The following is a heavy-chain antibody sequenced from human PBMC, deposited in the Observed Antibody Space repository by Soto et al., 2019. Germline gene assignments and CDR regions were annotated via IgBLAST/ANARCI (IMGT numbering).Heavy chain of an antibody. D-gene: IGHD3-3*01. V-gene: IGHV3-30*18. J-gene: IGHJ4*02. CDR1: GFTFSSYG. Sequence: GGSLRLSCAASGFTFSSYGMHWVRQAPGKGLEWVAVISYDGSNKYYADSVKGRFTISRDNSKNTLYLQMNSLRAEDTAVYYCAKDLAYYDFWSGFDYWGQGTLVTVSA. CDR3: AKDLAYYDFWSGFDY. CDR2: ISYDGSNK.